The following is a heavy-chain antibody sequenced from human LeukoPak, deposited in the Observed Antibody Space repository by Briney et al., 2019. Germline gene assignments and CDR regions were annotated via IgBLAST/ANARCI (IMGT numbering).Heavy chain of an antibody. CDR1: KFTFSNYA. Sequence: GGSLRLSCAASKFTFSNYAMSWVRQAPGKGLEWVSAISNSGGNTYYADSVKGRFTISRDNSKNTLYLQMNSLRAEDTAVYYCAKDVGATRGYYFDYWGQGSLVTVSS. CDR2: ISNSGGNT. J-gene: IGHJ4*02. D-gene: IGHD1-26*01. V-gene: IGHV3-23*01. CDR3: AKDVGATRGYYFDY.